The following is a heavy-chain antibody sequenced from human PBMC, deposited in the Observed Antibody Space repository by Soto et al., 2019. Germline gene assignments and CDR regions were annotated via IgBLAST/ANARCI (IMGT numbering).Heavy chain of an antibody. CDR3: AKDNDLDRDGPFDY. J-gene: IGHJ4*02. CDR1: GFSFDDYG. Sequence: EMQLVESGGGSVQPGRSLRLSCAASGFSFDDYGMHWVRQGPGKGLEWVSGISWNSGDIYYADSVKGRFIISRDNAKKYLYLQMNSLRTEDTALYYCAKDNDLDRDGPFDYWGQGILVTVSS. V-gene: IGHV3-9*01. CDR2: ISWNSGDI. D-gene: IGHD2-2*03.